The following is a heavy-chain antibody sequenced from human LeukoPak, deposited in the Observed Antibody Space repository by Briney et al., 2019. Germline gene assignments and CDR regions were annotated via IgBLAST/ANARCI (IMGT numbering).Heavy chain of an antibody. CDR1: GGSISSYY. Sequence: SETLSLTCAVSGGSISSYYWSWIRQPPGKGLEWIGYIYYSGSTNYNPSLKSRVTISVDTSKNQFSLKLSSVTAADTAVYYCARGRINTMVRGVIDYWGQGTLVTVSS. J-gene: IGHJ4*02. CDR2: IYYSGST. CDR3: ARGRINTMVRGVIDY. D-gene: IGHD3-10*01. V-gene: IGHV4-59*12.